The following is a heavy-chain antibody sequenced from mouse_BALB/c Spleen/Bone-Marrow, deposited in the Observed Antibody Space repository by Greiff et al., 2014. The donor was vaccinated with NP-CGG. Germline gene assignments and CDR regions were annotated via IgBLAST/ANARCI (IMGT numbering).Heavy chain of an antibody. CDR1: GFTFSSYG. CDR3: ARENYRSHYYFDY. D-gene: IGHD2-14*01. V-gene: IGHV5-6-3*01. J-gene: IGHJ2*01. Sequence: EVQRVESGGGLVQPGGSLKLSCAASGFTFSSYGMSWVRQTPDKRLELVATINSNGGNTYYPDSVKGRFTISRDNAKNTLYLQMSSLKSEDTAMYYCARENYRSHYYFDYWGQGTTLTVSS. CDR2: INSNGGNT.